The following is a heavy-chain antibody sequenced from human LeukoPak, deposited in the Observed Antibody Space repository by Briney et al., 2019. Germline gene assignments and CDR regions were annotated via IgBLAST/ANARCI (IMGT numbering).Heavy chain of an antibody. CDR3: ARPSYYGSESQLYYFGY. CDR2: IWYDGYNE. V-gene: IGHV3-33*01. J-gene: IGHJ4*02. CDR1: GFTFNNYG. Sequence: GGSLRLSCAASGFTFNNYGMHWVRQAPGKGLEWVAVIWYDGYNEFYADSVKGRFTISRDNSKNTLYLQMDSLRAEDTAVYYCARPSYYGSESQLYYFGYWGQGTLVTVSS. D-gene: IGHD3-10*01.